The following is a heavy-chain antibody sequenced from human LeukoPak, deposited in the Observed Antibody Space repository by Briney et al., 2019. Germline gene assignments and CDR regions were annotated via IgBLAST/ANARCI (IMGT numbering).Heavy chain of an antibody. V-gene: IGHV3-21*01. Sequence: GGSLRLSCAASGFTFSSYSMNWVRQAPGKGLEWVSSTSSSSSYIYYADSVKGRFTISRDNAKNSLYLQMNSLRAEDTAVYYCARVEMATMHAFDIWGQGTMVTVSS. CDR1: GFTFSSYS. D-gene: IGHD5-24*01. CDR2: TSSSSSYI. J-gene: IGHJ3*02. CDR3: ARVEMATMHAFDI.